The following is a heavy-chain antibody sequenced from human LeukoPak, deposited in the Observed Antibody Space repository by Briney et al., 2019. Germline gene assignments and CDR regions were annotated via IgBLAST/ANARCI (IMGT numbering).Heavy chain of an antibody. V-gene: IGHV1-2*02. CDR2: IHPNSGGT. CDR3: ARNLWFGESSDAFDM. CDR1: GYTFTGYY. J-gene: IGHJ3*02. D-gene: IGHD3-10*01. Sequence: GASVKVSCKASGYTFTGYYMHWVRQAPGQGLEWMGWIHPNSGGTNYAQKFQGRVTMTRDTSISTAYMDMSSLRSDDTAVYYCARNLWFGESSDAFDMWGQGTMVTVSS.